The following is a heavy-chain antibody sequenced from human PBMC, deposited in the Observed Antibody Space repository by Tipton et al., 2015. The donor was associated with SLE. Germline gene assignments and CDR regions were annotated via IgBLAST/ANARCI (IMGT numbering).Heavy chain of an antibody. CDR3: ARGYYDFWSGYGIYGMDV. V-gene: IGHV4-59*02. CDR1: GDSVSGQS. J-gene: IGHJ6*02. D-gene: IGHD3-3*01. Sequence: TLSLTCTVSGDSVSGQSWSWIRQPAGKGLEWIGYIFYSGSTNYNPSLKSRVTMSVDTSKNQFSLKLSPVTAADTAVYYCARGYYDFWSGYGIYGMDVWGQGTTVTVSS. CDR2: IFYSGST.